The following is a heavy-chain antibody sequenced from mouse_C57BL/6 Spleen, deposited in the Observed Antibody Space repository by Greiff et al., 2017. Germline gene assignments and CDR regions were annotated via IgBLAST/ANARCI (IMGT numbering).Heavy chain of an antibody. CDR2: INPGSGGT. J-gene: IGHJ3*01. CDR1: GYAFTNYL. D-gene: IGHD1-1*01. CDR3: ARSDWHYYGSTFAD. Sequence: QVQLQQSGAELVRPGTSVKVSCKASGYAFTNYLIEWVKQRPGQGLEWIGVINPGSGGTNYNEKFKGKATLTADKSSSTAYMQLSSLTSEDAAVYFCARSDWHYYGSTFADWGQGTLVTVSA. V-gene: IGHV1-54*01.